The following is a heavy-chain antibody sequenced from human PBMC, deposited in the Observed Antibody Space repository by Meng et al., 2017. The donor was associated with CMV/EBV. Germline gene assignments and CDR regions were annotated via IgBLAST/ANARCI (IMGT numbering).Heavy chain of an antibody. CDR1: GGSISSSSYY. V-gene: IGHV4-39*01. CDR3: ASTGRLAPYYYYGMDV. CDR2: IYYSGST. D-gene: IGHD3-9*01. Sequence: SETLSLTCTVSGGSISSSSYYWGWIRQPPGKGLEWIGSIYYSGSTYYNPSLKSRVTMSVDTSKNQFSLKLSSVTAADTAVYYCASTGRLAPYYYYGMDVWGQGTTVTVSS. J-gene: IGHJ6*02.